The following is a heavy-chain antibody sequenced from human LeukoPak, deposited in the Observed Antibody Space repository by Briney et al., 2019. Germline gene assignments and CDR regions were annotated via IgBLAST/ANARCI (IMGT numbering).Heavy chain of an antibody. D-gene: IGHD2-15*01. V-gene: IGHV4-4*07. CDR2: IYTSGST. CDR3: ARNNTHKDIVVVVAATLSNWFDP. J-gene: IGHJ5*02. CDR1: GGSISSYY. Sequence: SETLSLTCTVSGGSISSYYWSWIRQPAGKGLEWIGRIYTSGSTNYNPSLKSRVTMSVDTSKNQFSLKLSSVTAADTAVYYCARNNTHKDIVVVVAATLSNWFDPWGQGTLVTVSS.